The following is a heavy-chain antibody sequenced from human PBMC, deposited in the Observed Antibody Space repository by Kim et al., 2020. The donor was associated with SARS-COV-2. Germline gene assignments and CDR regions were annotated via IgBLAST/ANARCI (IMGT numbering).Heavy chain of an antibody. V-gene: IGHV1-69*04. J-gene: IGHJ4*02. CDR1: GGTFSSYT. Sequence: SVKVSCKASGGTFSSYTISWVRQAPGQGLEWMGRIIPILGIANYAQKFQGRVTITADKSTSTAYMELSSLRSEDTAVYYCAREGYYDSSGYYWYYFDYWGQGTLVTVSS. CDR2: IIPILGIA. CDR3: AREGYYDSSGYYWYYFDY. D-gene: IGHD3-22*01.